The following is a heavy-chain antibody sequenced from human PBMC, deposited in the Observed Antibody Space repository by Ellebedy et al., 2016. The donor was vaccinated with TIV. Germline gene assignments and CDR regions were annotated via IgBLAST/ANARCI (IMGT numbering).Heavy chain of an antibody. D-gene: IGHD2-15*01. CDR1: GFTVTSNY. CDR3: ATETFIDVDLKVWGVFDF. Sequence: GGSLRLSCAVSGFTVTSNYLSWVRQAPGQGLEWVSTIYIDGGTLYADSVRARFTISRDTSNTTLNIQINGLRAEDTAVYFCATETFIDVDLKVWGVFDFWGQGTMVAVSS. J-gene: IGHJ3*01. CDR2: IYIDGGT. V-gene: IGHV3-66*01.